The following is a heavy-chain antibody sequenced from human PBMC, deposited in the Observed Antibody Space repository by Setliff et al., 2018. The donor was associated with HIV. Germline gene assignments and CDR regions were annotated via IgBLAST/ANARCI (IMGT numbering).Heavy chain of an antibody. CDR1: GYSFTSYW. D-gene: IGHD2-2*01. Sequence: GESLKISCQGSGYSFTSYWIGWVRQMPGKGLEWMGIIYPGDSDTRYSPSFQGQVTISADKSISTAYLQLSSLKASDTAMYYCARRGYCSSTSCPDAFDIWGQGTMVTVSS. V-gene: IGHV5-51*01. CDR3: ARRGYCSSTSCPDAFDI. CDR2: IYPGDSDT. J-gene: IGHJ3*02.